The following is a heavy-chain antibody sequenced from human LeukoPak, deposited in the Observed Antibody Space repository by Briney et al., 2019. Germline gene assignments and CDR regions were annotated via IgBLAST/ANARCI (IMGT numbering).Heavy chain of an antibody. J-gene: IGHJ4*02. CDR1: VGSFSGYY. V-gene: IGHV4-34*01. D-gene: IGHD3-10*01. Sequence: SETLSLTCAVYVGSFSGYYWSWIRQPPGKGLEWIGEINHSGSTNYNPSLKSRVTISVDTSKNQFSLKLSSVTAADTAVYYCARLENYYGSESYYKDYWGQGTLVTVSS. CDR3: ARLENYYGSESYYKDY. CDR2: INHSGST.